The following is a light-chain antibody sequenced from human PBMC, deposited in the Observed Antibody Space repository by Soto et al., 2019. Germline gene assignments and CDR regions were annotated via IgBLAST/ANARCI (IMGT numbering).Light chain of an antibody. J-gene: IGKJ2*01. Sequence: DIQMTQSPSSLSASVGDRVTITFRASQSISSYLNWYQQKPGKAPKLLIYAASSLQSGVPSRFSGSGSGTDFTLTIDSLQPEDFATYYCQQSYSTPPSCGQGTKLEIK. CDR3: QQSYSTPPS. CDR1: QSISSY. CDR2: AAS. V-gene: IGKV1-39*01.